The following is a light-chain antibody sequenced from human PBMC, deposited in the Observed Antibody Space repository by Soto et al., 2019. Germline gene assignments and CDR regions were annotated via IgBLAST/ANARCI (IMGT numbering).Light chain of an antibody. CDR2: GAS. V-gene: IGKV3-15*01. J-gene: IGKJ4*01. CDR3: QQYNNWPPVT. Sequence: EIVMTQSPATLSVSPGERATLCXXASQSVSSNLAWYQQKPGQAPRLIXYGASTRATGIPARFSGSGSGTEFTLTISSLQSEGFAVYYCQQYNNWPPVTFGGGTKVDIK. CDR1: QSVSSN.